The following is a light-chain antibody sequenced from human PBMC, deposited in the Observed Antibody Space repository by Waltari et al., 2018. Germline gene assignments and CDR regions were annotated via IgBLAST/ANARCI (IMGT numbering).Light chain of an antibody. CDR2: EVS. CDR3: SSYAGSNTWV. J-gene: IGLJ3*02. CDR1: SSDVGGYHY. Sequence: QSALTQPPSASGSPGQSVPISCTGTSSDVGGYHYVSWYQHHPGKAPKFMIYEVSKRPSGVPDRFSGSKSGNTASLTVSGLQAEDEADYYCSSYAGSNTWVFGGGTKLTVL. V-gene: IGLV2-8*01.